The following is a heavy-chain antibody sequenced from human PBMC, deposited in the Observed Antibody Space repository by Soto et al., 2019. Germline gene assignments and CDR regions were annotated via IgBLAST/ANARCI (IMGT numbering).Heavy chain of an antibody. D-gene: IGHD3-9*01. Sequence: GGSLRLSCAASGFTFDDYAMHWVRQAPGKGLEWVSGISWNSGSIGYADSVKGRFTISRDNAKNSLYLQMNSLRAEDTALYYCAKDIERYFDIAFDYWGQGTLVTVSS. V-gene: IGHV3-9*01. J-gene: IGHJ4*02. CDR3: AKDIERYFDIAFDY. CDR1: GFTFDDYA. CDR2: ISWNSGSI.